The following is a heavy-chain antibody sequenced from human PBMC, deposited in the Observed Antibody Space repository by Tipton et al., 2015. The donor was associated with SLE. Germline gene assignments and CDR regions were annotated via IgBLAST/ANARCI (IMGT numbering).Heavy chain of an antibody. Sequence: TLSLTCAVYGGSFSGYYLRWAPQPPGKGGGGIGEINHSGSTNYNPSPKSRTTISVDPPKNQFSLKRTSLTAADTAVYYCARGLYGDEPGYWGQGTLVTVSS. D-gene: IGHD4-17*01. CDR1: GGSFSGYY. J-gene: IGHJ4*02. CDR3: ARGLYGDEPGY. V-gene: IGHV4-34*01. CDR2: INHSGST.